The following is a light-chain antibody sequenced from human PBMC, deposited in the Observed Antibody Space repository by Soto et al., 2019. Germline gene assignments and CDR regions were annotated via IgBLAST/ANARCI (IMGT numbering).Light chain of an antibody. CDR2: GAS. V-gene: IGKV3-20*01. J-gene: IGKJ4*01. CDR1: ETVSSSF. CDR3: QQYDSSPLT. Sequence: EIVLTQSPGTLSLSPGDSATLSCRSRETVSSSFLAWYQQKPGQAPRLLIYGASSRATGIPDRFSGSGSGTDFTLTISILEPEDFAVYYCQQYDSSPLTFGGGTKVEIK.